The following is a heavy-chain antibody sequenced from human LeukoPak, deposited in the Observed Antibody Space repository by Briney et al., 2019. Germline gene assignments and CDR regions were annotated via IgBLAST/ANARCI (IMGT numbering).Heavy chain of an antibody. CDR1: GFTVSSNS. D-gene: IGHD3-3*01. V-gene: IGHV4-59*02. Sequence: GSLRLSCAAPGFTVSSNSMSWIRQPPGKGLEWIGYIYYSGSTNYNPSLKSRVTISVDTSKNQFSLKLSSVTAADTAVYYCARVNDFWSGNLSYFDYWGQGTLVTVSS. J-gene: IGHJ4*02. CDR2: IYYSGST. CDR3: ARVNDFWSGNLSYFDY.